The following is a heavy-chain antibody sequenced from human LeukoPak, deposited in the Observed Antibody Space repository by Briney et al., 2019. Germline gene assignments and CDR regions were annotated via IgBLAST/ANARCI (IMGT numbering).Heavy chain of an antibody. V-gene: IGHV1-2*02. CDR2: INPNSGGT. D-gene: IGHD2-2*01. CDR3: ARAPIVVVPAAMDPDWWFDP. CDR1: GYTFTGYY. J-gene: IGHJ5*02. Sequence: ASVKVSFKASGYTFTGYYMHWVRQAPGQGLEWMVWINPNSGGTNYPQKLQGRVTMTRDTSISTAYTELSRLRSDDTAVYYCARAPIVVVPAAMDPDWWFDPWGQGTLVTVSS.